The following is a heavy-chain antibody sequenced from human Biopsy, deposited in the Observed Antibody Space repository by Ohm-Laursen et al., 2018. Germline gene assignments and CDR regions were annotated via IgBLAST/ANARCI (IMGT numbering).Heavy chain of an antibody. V-gene: IGHV4-61*01. Sequence: SDTLSLTCPVSGDSLTSGPENWSWIRQSPGQGLEYIGFIYSGGNTNYNPSLKNRVTMSVDTSKNQFYLKLYSVTAADTAVYYCARGMRSSGWPYFDSWGQGTLVTVSS. D-gene: IGHD6-19*01. J-gene: IGHJ4*02. CDR2: IYSGGNT. CDR1: GDSLTSGPEN. CDR3: ARGMRSSGWPYFDS.